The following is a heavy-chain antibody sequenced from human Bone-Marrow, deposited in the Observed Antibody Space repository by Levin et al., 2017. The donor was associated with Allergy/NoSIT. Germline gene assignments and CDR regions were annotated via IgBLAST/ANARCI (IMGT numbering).Heavy chain of an antibody. CDR1: GGSISSSSYY. D-gene: IGHD5-18*01. Sequence: SETLSLTCTVSGGSISSSSYYWGWIRQPPGKGLEWIGSIYYSGSTYYNPSLKSRVTISVDTSKNQFSLKLSSVTAADTAVYYCARQSGNRFDVDTAMVSNPLVREVDYWGQGTLVTVSS. CDR3: ARQSGNRFDVDTAMVSNPLVREVDY. J-gene: IGHJ4*02. CDR2: IYYSGST. V-gene: IGHV4-39*01.